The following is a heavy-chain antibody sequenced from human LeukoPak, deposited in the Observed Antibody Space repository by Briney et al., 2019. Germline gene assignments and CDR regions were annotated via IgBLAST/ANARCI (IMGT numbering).Heavy chain of an antibody. V-gene: IGHV4-61*02. Sequence: PSQTLSLTCTVSGGSISSVSYYWSWIRQPAGKGLEWIGRIYTSGSTNYNPSVKSRVTISVDTSKNQFSLKLSSVTAADTAVYYCARDSDCGGDCWVDYWGQGTLVTVSS. D-gene: IGHD2-21*01. CDR1: GGSISSVSYY. CDR2: IYTSGST. J-gene: IGHJ4*02. CDR3: ARDSDCGGDCWVDY.